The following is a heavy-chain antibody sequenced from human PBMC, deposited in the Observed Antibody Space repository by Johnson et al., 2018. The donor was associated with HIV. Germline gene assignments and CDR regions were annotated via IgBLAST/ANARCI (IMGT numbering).Heavy chain of an antibody. V-gene: IGHV3-30*04. Sequence: QMQLVESGGGVVQPGRSLRLSCAASGFTFSSYAMHWVRQAPGKGLEWVAVISYYGSNKYYADSVNGRFTISRDSSKDTLYVQMNSLRAEDTAVYFCAREMGWLVLYYAVDIWGQGTMVTVSS. J-gene: IGHJ3*02. CDR1: GFTFSSYA. CDR3: AREMGWLVLYYAVDI. CDR2: ISYYGSNK. D-gene: IGHD6-19*01.